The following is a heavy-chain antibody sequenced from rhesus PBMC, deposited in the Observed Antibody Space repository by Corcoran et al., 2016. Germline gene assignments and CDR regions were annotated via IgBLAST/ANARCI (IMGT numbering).Heavy chain of an antibody. J-gene: IGHJ4*01. Sequence: QVQLQESGPGLVKSSETLSLTCAVSGGSISSNYWSWIRQPPGKGLEWIGDIYGSSGHTYYNHSLKSRVTISTDTSKNQFSLKRSSVAAAATAVYYCARWGEYSNYPTIDSWGQGVLVTVSS. CDR1: GGSISSNY. CDR3: ARWGEYSNYPTIDS. D-gene: IGHD4-23*01. V-gene: IGHV4-147*01. CDR2: IYGSSGHT.